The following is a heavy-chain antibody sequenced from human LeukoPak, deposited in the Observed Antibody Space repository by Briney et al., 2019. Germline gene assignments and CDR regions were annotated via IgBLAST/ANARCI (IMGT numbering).Heavy chain of an antibody. Sequence: SETLSLTCTVSGGSISSSSYYWGWIRQPPGKGLEWIGSIYYSGSTYYNPSLKSRVTISVDTSKNQFSLKLSSVTAADTAVYYCARAHGGDQTILWGRGTLVTVSS. V-gene: IGHV4-39*07. J-gene: IGHJ2*01. CDR3: ARAHGGDQTIL. CDR2: IYYSGST. D-gene: IGHD3-16*01. CDR1: GGSISSSSYY.